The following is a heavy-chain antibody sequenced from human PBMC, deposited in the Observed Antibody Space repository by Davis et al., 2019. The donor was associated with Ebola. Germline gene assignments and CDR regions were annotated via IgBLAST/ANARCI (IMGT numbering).Heavy chain of an antibody. Sequence: GGSLRLSCAASGFTFSSYDMHWVRQATGKGLEWVSAIGTAGDTYYPGPVKGRFTISRENAKNSLYLQMNSLRAGDTAVYYCARDPRDIVVVPAAMDYWGQGTLVTVSS. CDR1: GFTFSSYD. V-gene: IGHV3-13*01. J-gene: IGHJ4*02. CDR3: ARDPRDIVVVPAAMDY. D-gene: IGHD2-2*01. CDR2: IGTAGDT.